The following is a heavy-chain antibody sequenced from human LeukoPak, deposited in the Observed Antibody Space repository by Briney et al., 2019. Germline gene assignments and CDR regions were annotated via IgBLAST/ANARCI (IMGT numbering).Heavy chain of an antibody. CDR1: GYRFTSYW. Sequence: GEPLQISCKGSGYRFTSYWIGWVRQMPGKGLEWMGIIYPGDSDTRYSPSFQGQVTISADKSISTAYLQWSSLKASDTAMYYCARLEAPYYYDSSGYYQSYNWFDPWGQGTLVTVSS. D-gene: IGHD3-22*01. J-gene: IGHJ5*02. CDR3: ARLEAPYYYDSSGYYQSYNWFDP. CDR2: IYPGDSDT. V-gene: IGHV5-51*01.